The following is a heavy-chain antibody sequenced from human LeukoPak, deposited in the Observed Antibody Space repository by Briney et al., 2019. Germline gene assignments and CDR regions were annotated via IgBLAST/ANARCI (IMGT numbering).Heavy chain of an antibody. D-gene: IGHD1-1*01. V-gene: IGHV1-18*01. Sequence: ASVKVSCKASGYTFTSYGISWVRQAPGQGLEWMGWISPYNGNTNYAQKLQGRVTITTDASTSTAYMELRSLRSDDTAVYYCARCVRRNNWNDGGTFYYSGEGRLLVVSS. J-gene: IGHJ4*02. CDR1: GYTFTSYG. CDR2: ISPYNGNT. CDR3: ARCVRRNNWNDGGTFYY.